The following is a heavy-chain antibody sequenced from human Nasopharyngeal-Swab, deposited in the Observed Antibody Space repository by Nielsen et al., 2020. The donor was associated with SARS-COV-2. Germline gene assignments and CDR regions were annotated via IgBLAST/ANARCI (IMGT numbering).Heavy chain of an antibody. CDR2: IYYSGST. D-gene: IGHD6-19*01. J-gene: IGHJ5*02. CDR3: AKGYSSGWWGGATADWFDP. Sequence: WIRQPPGKGLEWIGYIYYSGSTNYNPSLKSRVTISVDTSKNQFSLKLSSVTAADTAVYYRAKGYSSGWWGGATADWFDPWGQGTLVTVSS. V-gene: IGHV4-61*06.